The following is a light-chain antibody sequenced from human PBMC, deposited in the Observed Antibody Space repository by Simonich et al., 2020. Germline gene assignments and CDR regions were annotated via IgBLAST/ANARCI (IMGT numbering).Light chain of an antibody. CDR3: QQLNSYPPWT. J-gene: IGKJ1*01. CDR1: QGISRY. V-gene: IGKV1-9*01. Sequence: LTQSPGTLSLSPVEIATLSCRASQGISRYLAWYQQKPGKAPKLLIYAASTVQSVVPSRLSGSGSGTEFTLTISSLQPEDFATYYCQQLNSYPPWTFGQGTKVEIK. CDR2: AAS.